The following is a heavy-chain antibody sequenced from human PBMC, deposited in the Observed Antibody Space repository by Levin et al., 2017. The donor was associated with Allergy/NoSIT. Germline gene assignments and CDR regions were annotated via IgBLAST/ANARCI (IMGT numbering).Heavy chain of an antibody. CDR2: IHWDDDK. CDR1: GFSLSTSGVA. V-gene: IGHV2-5*02. D-gene: IGHD3-10*01. CDR3: AHKYYYGSGRSFDY. Sequence: SGPTLVKPAQTLTLTCTFSGFSLSTSGVAVGWIRQPPGKALEWLALIHWDDDKYYSPSLTSRLTVAKDTSKNQVVLTMTNMDPVDTGTYYCAHKYYYGSGRSFDYWGQGTLVTVSS. J-gene: IGHJ4*02.